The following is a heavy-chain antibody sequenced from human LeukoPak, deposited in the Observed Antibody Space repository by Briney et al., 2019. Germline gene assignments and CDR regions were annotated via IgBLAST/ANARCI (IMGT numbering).Heavy chain of an antibody. V-gene: IGHV4-59*01. CDR3: ARNPRGDYDFDY. Sequence: SETLSLTCTVSGGSISSYYWSWIRQPPGKGLEWIGYIYYSGSTNYNPSLKSRVTISVDTSKNQFSLKLSSVTAADTAVYYCARNPRGDYDFDYWGQGTLVTVSS. CDR2: IYYSGST. D-gene: IGHD3-3*01. J-gene: IGHJ4*02. CDR1: GGSISSYY.